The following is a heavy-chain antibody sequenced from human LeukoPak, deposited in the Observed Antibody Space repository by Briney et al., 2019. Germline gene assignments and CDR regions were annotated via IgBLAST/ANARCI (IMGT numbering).Heavy chain of an antibody. V-gene: IGHV4-30-4*01. CDR2: IYYSGST. CDR3: ARAGNGILTGYFQNWYFDL. CDR1: Y. Sequence: YSRCIRQPPGKGLEWIGYIYYSGSTYYNPSLKSRVTISVDTSKNQFSLRLSSVTAADTAVYYCARAGNGILTGYFQNWYFDLWGRGTLVTVSS. D-gene: IGHD3-9*01. J-gene: IGHJ2*01.